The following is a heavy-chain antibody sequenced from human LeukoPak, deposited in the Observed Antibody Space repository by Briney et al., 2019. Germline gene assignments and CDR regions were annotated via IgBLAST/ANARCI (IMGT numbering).Heavy chain of an antibody. CDR1: GGSFSGYY. V-gene: IGHV4-34*01. D-gene: IGHD2-2*01. Sequence: SETLSLTCAVYGGSFSGYYWSWIRQPPGKGLEWIGEINHSGSTNYNPSLKSRVTISVDTSKNQFSLKLSSVTAADTAVYYCARGEIVVVPAATPGQNYYYYYGMDVWGQGTTVTVSS. J-gene: IGHJ6*02. CDR2: INHSGST. CDR3: ARGEIVVVPAATPGQNYYYYYGMDV.